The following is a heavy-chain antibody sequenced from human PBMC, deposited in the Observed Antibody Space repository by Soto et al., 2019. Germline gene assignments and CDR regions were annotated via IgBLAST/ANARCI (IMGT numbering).Heavy chain of an antibody. Sequence: SETLSLTCAVYGVPFSGYYWSCIRQSPGKGLEWIGEINHSGNTNYNPSLKSRVTMLVDTSKNQFSLKVTSVTAADTAVYYCARHRNWKVDYWGQGTLVTVSS. V-gene: IGHV4-34*01. CDR1: GVPFSGYY. J-gene: IGHJ4*02. CDR2: INHSGNT. CDR3: ARHRNWKVDY. D-gene: IGHD1-1*01.